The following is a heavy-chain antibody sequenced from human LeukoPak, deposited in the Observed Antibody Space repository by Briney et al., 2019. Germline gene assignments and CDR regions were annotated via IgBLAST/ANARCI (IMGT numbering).Heavy chain of an antibody. CDR3: AREFCNSPNCYGWRHLDL. CDR1: GFTFSGYD. J-gene: IGHJ2*01. D-gene: IGHD2/OR15-2a*01. Sequence: PGRSLRLSCAASGFTFSGYDFHWVRQATGRGLEWVSGIGVAGETSYLGSVKGRVTISRENARNSLYLQMNSLSAEDTAVYFCAREFCNSPNCYGWRHLDLWGRGTLVTVSS. V-gene: IGHV3-13*04. CDR2: IGVAGET.